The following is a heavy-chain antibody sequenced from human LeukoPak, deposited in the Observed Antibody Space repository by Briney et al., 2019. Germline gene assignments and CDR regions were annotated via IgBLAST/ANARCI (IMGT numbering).Heavy chain of an antibody. Sequence: GGSLRLSCATSGFTFSSFGMHWVRHGPGKGLEWVTFIRHDGSDKYYADSVKGRFTISRDNSKNTLFLQMNSLRGDDTAVYYCTRDFDFSSGWITDWGQGTLVTVSS. CDR1: GFTFSSFG. D-gene: IGHD6-19*01. CDR3: TRDFDFSSGWITD. V-gene: IGHV3-30*02. J-gene: IGHJ4*02. CDR2: IRHDGSDK.